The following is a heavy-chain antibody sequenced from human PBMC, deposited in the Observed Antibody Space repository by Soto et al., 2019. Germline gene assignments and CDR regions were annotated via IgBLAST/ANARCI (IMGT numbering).Heavy chain of an antibody. CDR3: ARVGTYYYDSNYYFDY. D-gene: IGHD3-22*01. Sequence: QVQLQESGPGLVKPSETLSLTCTVSGGSISSYYWSWIRQPPGKGLKWIGYIYYSGSTNYNPSLRSRVTISVDTSKNQCSLNLSSVTAAVTAVYYCARVGTYYYDSNYYFDYWGQGTLVTVSS. V-gene: IGHV4-59*01. CDR2: IYYSGST. J-gene: IGHJ4*02. CDR1: GGSISSYY.